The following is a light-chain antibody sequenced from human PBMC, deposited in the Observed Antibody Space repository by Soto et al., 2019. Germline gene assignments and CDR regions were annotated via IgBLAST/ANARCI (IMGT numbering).Light chain of an antibody. CDR1: SSNIGAGYD. Sequence: QSVLTQPPSGSGAPGQRVTLSCTGSSSNIGAGYDVHWYQQVPGTAPKLLIHLNTNRPSGVPDRFSGSKSGTSASLAITGLQAEDEADYYCQSYDTSLSGSIFGGGTKVTV. J-gene: IGLJ2*01. V-gene: IGLV1-40*01. CDR2: LNT. CDR3: QSYDTSLSGSI.